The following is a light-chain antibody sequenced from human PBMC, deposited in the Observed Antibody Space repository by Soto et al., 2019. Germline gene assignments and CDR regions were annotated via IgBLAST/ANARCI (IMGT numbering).Light chain of an antibody. CDR1: SSDVGTYIL. V-gene: IGLV2-23*01. CDR3: CSYAGSSPVL. CDR2: EAS. Sequence: QSVLTQPASVSGSPGQSITISCTGTSSDVGTYILVSWYQQHPGQAPKLMIYEASKRPSGVSNRFSGSMSGNTASLTISRLQAEDEADYYCCSYAGSSPVLFGGGTQLTVL. J-gene: IGLJ2*01.